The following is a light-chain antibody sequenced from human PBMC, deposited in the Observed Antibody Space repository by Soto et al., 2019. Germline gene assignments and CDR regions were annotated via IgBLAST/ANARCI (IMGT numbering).Light chain of an antibody. Sequence: QSALTQPASVSGSPGQSITISCTGTSSDIGTYNLVSWYQHYPGKAPKLKIYEVSHRPSGVSSRFSGSKSGNTASLTISGLQAEDEADYYCSSYSGSSTPLVFGTGTKLTVL. CDR1: SSDIGTYNL. CDR2: EVS. V-gene: IGLV2-14*02. CDR3: SSYSGSSTPLV. J-gene: IGLJ1*01.